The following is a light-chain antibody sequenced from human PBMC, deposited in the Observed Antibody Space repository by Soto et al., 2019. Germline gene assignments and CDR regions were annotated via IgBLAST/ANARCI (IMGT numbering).Light chain of an antibody. V-gene: IGLV2-18*02. J-gene: IGLJ1*01. CDR2: EVS. CDR3: CSYTLSSTYA. CDR1: SSDVGSYNG. Sequence: QSVLTQPPSVSGSPGQSVTISCTGTSSDVGSYNGVSWYQQPPGTAPKLIIYEVSNRPSGVPDRFSGSKSGNTASLTISGLQAEDEADYYCCSYTLSSTYAFGTGTKVTVL.